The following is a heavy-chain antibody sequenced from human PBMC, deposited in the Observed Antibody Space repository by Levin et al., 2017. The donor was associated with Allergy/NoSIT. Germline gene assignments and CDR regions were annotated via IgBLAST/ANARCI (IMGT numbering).Heavy chain of an antibody. D-gene: IGHD3-16*01. CDR1: GFTFSSYA. CDR3: ARDGGGGN. Sequence: SCAASGFTFSSYAMHWVRQAPGKGLEWVAVISYDGSNKYYADSVKGRFTISRDNSKNTLYLQMNSLRAEDTAVYYCARDGGGGNWGQGTLVTVSS. CDR2: ISYDGSNK. V-gene: IGHV3-30-3*01. J-gene: IGHJ4*02.